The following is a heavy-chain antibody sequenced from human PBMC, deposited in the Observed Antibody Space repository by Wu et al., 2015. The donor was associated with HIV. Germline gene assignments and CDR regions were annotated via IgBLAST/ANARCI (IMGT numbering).Heavy chain of an antibody. CDR3: ARERRILLWLVVLICASFRYR. J-gene: IGHJ3*01. Sequence: QVQLVQSGAEVKKPGASVKVSCKASGYTFTGYYIHWVRQAPGQGLEWMGWINPNIGDTNYAQKFQGRATMTRDTSIGTAYMELSRLRSDDTAVYYCARERRILLWLVVLICASFRYRGDQGYNGHRLF. CDR1: GYTFTGYY. D-gene: IGHD3-10*01. CDR2: INPNIGDT. V-gene: IGHV1-2*02.